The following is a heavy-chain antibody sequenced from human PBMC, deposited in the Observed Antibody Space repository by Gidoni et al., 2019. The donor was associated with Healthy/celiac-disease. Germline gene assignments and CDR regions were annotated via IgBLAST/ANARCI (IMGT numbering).Heavy chain of an antibody. D-gene: IGHD3-9*01. V-gene: IGHV3-21*01. CDR3: AREYDILTGYLDY. CDR2: MSSSSSHI. Sequence: EVQLVESGGGLVKPGGSLRLSCAASGFTFSSYSMNWVRQAPGKGLEWVSSMSSSSSHIYYADSVKGRFTISRDNAKTSQYLQMNSLRAEDTAVYYCAREYDILTGYLDYWGQGTLVTVSS. CDR1: GFTFSSYS. J-gene: IGHJ4*02.